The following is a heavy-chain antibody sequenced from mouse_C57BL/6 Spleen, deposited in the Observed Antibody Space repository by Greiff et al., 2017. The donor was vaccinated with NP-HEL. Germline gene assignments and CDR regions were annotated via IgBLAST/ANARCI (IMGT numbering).Heavy chain of an antibody. CDR3: ARTGDGSGRFAY. Sequence: QVQLKESGPELVKPGASVKISCKASGYAFSSSWMNWVKQRPGKGLEWIGRIYPGDGDTNYNGKFKGKATLTADKSSSTAYMQLSSLTSEDSAVYFCARTGDGSGRFAYWGQGTLVTVSA. D-gene: IGHD1-1*01. CDR2: IYPGDGDT. CDR1: GYAFSSSW. V-gene: IGHV1-82*01. J-gene: IGHJ3*01.